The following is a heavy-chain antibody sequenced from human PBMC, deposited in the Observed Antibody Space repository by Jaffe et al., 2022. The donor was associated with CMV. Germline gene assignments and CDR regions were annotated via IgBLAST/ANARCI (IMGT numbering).Heavy chain of an antibody. D-gene: IGHD2-2*02. CDR3: AKDPIRVVVPAPIAY. J-gene: IGHJ4*02. V-gene: IGHV3-23*01. CDR1: GFTFSSYA. CDR2: ISGSGGST. Sequence: EVQLLESGGGLVQPGGSLRLSCAASGFTFSSYAMSWVRQAPGKGLEWVSAISGSGGSTYYADSVKGRFTISRDSSKNTLYLQMNSLRADDTAVYYCAKDPIRVVVPAPIAYWGQGTLVTVSS.